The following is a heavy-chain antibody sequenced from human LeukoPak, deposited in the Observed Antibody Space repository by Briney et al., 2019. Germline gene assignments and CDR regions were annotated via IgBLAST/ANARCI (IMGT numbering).Heavy chain of an antibody. V-gene: IGHV3-74*01. CDR2: INSDGSST. Sequence: GGSLRLSCAASGFTFSSYWMHWVRQAPGKGLVWVSRINSDGSSTSYADSVKGRFAISRDNAKNTLYLQMNSLRAEDTAVYYCARDYYYYYYMDVWGKGTTVTVSS. J-gene: IGHJ6*03. CDR1: GFTFSSYW. CDR3: ARDYYYYYYMDV.